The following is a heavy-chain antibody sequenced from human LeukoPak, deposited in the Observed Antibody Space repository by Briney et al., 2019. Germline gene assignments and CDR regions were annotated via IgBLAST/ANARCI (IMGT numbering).Heavy chain of an antibody. V-gene: IGHV4-59*01. Sequence: PSETLFLTCTVSGGSISNYYWSWVRQSPGKGLECIGYIYYSGSTNYNPSLKSRVTISVHTSKNQFPLRLNSVTAADTAVYYCVRDRYGFAFDIWGQGTMVTVSS. CDR1: GGSISNYY. J-gene: IGHJ3*02. CDR3: VRDRYGFAFDI. D-gene: IGHD3-16*02. CDR2: IYYSGST.